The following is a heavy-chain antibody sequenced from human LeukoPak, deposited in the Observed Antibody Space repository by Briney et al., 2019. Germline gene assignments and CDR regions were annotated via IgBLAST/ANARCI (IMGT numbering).Heavy chain of an antibody. CDR2: IYYSGST. CDR3: ARDSRIYSYGLGFDP. J-gene: IGHJ5*02. Sequence: SETLSLTCTVSGGSISSSSYYWGWIRQPPGKGLEWIGSIYYSGSTYYNPSLKSRVTISVDTSKNQFSLKLSSVTAADTAVYYCARDSRIYSYGLGFDPWGQGTLVAVSS. D-gene: IGHD5-18*01. V-gene: IGHV4-39*07. CDR1: GGSISSSSYY.